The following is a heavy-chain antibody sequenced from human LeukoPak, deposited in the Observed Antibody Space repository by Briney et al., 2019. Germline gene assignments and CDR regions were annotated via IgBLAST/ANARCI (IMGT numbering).Heavy chain of an antibody. CDR2: VYSSGST. CDR3: ARQDILTGFDAFDI. CDR1: GASISDYY. Sequence: SETLSLTCTVSGASISDYYWTWIRQPAGKGLEWIGRVYSSGSTNYSPSLKSRVAMSVDTSKNQFSLKLTSVTAADTAVYYCARQDILTGFDAFDIWGQGTMVSVSS. J-gene: IGHJ3*02. V-gene: IGHV4-4*07. D-gene: IGHD3-9*01.